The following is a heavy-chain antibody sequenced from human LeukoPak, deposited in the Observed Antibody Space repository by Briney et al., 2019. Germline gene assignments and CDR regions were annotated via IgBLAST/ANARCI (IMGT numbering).Heavy chain of an antibody. D-gene: IGHD2-2*02. Sequence: GGSMRLSCAASGFTFSDYYMSWNRQAPGKGLEWVSYISSSGSTIYYADSVKGRFTISRDNAKNSLYLQMNSLRAEDTAVYYCARESRYCSSTSCYMWYYMDVWGKGTTVTVSS. CDR3: ARESRYCSSTSCYMWYYMDV. CDR1: GFTFSDYY. J-gene: IGHJ6*03. V-gene: IGHV3-11*01. CDR2: ISSSGSTI.